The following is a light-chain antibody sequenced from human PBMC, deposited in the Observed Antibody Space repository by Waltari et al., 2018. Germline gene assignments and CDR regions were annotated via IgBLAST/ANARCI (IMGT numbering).Light chain of an antibody. J-gene: IGLJ3*02. Sequence: NFMLTQPHSVSASPGKTVTLSCTGTGGSIANNYVQWYLQRPGSAPNTVIYEDDHRPSGVPDRFSGSSDISSNSAFLTISGRRTEDEADYYCQSYDTSHNWVVGGGTKLTVL. CDR2: EDD. CDR1: GGSIANNY. V-gene: IGLV6-57*02. CDR3: QSYDTSHNWV.